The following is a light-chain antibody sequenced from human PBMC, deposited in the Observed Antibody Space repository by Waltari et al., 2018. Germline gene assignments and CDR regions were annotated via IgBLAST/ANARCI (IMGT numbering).Light chain of an antibody. J-gene: IGKJ2*03. Sequence: EIELTQSPATLSASPGERVTLSCRASQGISNNLVWYQHKPGQSPRLPMYGASARATGVPERFSGSGYRTEFTLTISSLQSEDFAVYYCQHYNNRPPYSFGQGTKLDIK. CDR1: QGISNN. CDR2: GAS. CDR3: QHYNNRPPYS. V-gene: IGKV3-15*01.